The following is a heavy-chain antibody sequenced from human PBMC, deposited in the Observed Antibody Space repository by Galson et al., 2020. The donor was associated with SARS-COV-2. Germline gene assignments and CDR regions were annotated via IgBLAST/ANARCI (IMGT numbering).Heavy chain of an antibody. CDR3: ARTWITGTTSRTFDY. CDR1: GFSLSPSGMC. D-gene: IGHD1-1*01. V-gene: IGHV2-70*11. J-gene: IGHJ4*02. CDR2: IDWDGDK. Sequence: SGPTLVKPTQTLTLTCSFSGFSLSPSGMCVSWIRQPPGKALEWLARIDWDGDKHYNTSLKTRFTISKDTSKNQVVLTMTNMDPVDTATYYCARTWITGTTSRTFDYWGQGTLVTVSS.